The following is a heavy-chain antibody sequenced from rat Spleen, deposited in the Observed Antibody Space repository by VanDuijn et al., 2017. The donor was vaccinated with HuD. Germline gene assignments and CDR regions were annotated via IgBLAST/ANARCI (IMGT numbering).Heavy chain of an antibody. CDR2: INSPGSA. D-gene: IGHD1-12*02. CDR3: DANYDGTYYYFDY. CDR1: GYSITRGYG. Sequence: EVQLQESGPGLVKPSQSLSLTCSVTGYSITRGYGWNWIRKFPGNKLEWMGHINSPGSASYNPRLKSQISITRDPSKNQFFLQVNSVTTEDTATYYCDANYDGTYYYFDYWGRGVMVTVSS. J-gene: IGHJ2*01. V-gene: IGHV3-3*01.